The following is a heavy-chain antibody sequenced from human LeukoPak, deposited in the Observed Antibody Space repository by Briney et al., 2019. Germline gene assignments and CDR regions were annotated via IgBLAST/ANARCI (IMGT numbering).Heavy chain of an antibody. Sequence: GGSLRLSCAASGFTFSSYGMHWVRQAPGKGLEWVAFIRYDGSNKYYADSVKGRFTISRDNSKNTLYLQMNSLRAEDTAVYYCAKDGSGSYYMGGSWFDPWGQGTLVTVSS. D-gene: IGHD3-10*01. CDR3: AKDGSGSYYMGGSWFDP. J-gene: IGHJ5*02. V-gene: IGHV3-30*02. CDR2: IRYDGSNK. CDR1: GFTFSSYG.